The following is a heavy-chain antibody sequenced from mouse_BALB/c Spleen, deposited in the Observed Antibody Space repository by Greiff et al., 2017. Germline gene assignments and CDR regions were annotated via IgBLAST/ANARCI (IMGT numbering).Heavy chain of an antibody. CDR3: ARDRNGMEY. CDR1: GFTFSDYG. V-gene: IGHV5-15*02. CDR2: ISNLAYSI. Sequence: EVKLMASGRGLVQPGGSRTLSCAASGFTFSDYGMAWVRQAPGKGPEWVAFISNLAYSIYYADTVTGRFTISRENAKNTLYLEMSSLRSEDTAMYYCARDRNGMEYWGEGNTVTVAS. J-gene: IGHJ4*01.